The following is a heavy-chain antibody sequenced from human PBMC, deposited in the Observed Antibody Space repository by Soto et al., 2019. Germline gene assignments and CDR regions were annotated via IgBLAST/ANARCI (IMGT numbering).Heavy chain of an antibody. CDR3: ARHVPRVVVPAAMYYYYGMDV. D-gene: IGHD2-2*01. V-gene: IGHV5-51*01. J-gene: IGHJ6*02. Sequence: PGESLKISCKGSGYSFTSYWIGWVRQMPVKGLEWMGIIYPGDSDTRYSPSFQGQVTISADKSISTAYLQWSSLKASDTAMYYCARHVPRVVVPAAMYYYYGMDVWGQGTTVTVSS. CDR1: GYSFTSYW. CDR2: IYPGDSDT.